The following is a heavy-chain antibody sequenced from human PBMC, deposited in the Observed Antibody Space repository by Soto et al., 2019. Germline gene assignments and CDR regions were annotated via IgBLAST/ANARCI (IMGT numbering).Heavy chain of an antibody. Sequence: QVQLVQSGAEVKKPGASVKVSCKASGYTFTSYAMHWVRQAPGQRLEWMGWINAGNGNTKYSQKFQGRVTITRDTSASTAYMELSSLRSEDTAVYYCARDRGGRGYFDYWGQGTLVIVSS. D-gene: IGHD3-10*01. V-gene: IGHV1-3*01. CDR3: ARDRGGRGYFDY. CDR2: INAGNGNT. CDR1: GYTFTSYA. J-gene: IGHJ4*02.